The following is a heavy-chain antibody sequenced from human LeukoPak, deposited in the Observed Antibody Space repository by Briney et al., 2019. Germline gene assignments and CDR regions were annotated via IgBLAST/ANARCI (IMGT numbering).Heavy chain of an antibody. CDR1: GFTFIAYS. CDR2: IGSSSSPI. V-gene: IGHV3-48*01. Sequence: GGSLRLSCAASGFTFIAYSMNRVRQAPEEGLEWVSYIGSSSSPIYYADSVKGRFTISRDNAKNSLYLQMDSLRAEDTAVYYCARDQAYSFDYWGQGTLVTVSS. J-gene: IGHJ4*02. D-gene: IGHD4-11*01. CDR3: ARDQAYSFDY.